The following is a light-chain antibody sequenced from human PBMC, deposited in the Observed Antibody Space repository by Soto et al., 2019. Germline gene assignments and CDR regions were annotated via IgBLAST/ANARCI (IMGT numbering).Light chain of an antibody. CDR1: QSVLYSSNNNNY. J-gene: IGKJ1*01. CDR3: QQYYSTPQT. CDR2: WAS. Sequence: DIVMTQSPDSLAVSLGERATINCKSSQSVLYSSNNNNYLAWYQQKPGQPPKLLIYWASTRESGVPDRFSGSGSGTDFTLTISSLQAEDVAVYSCQQYYSTPQTFGQVTKLDIK. V-gene: IGKV4-1*01.